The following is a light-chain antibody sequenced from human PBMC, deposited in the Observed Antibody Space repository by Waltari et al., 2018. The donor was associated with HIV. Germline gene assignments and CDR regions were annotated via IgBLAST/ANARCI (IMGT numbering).Light chain of an antibody. CDR3: SSCTLHNTVI. CDR1: SSDVGGRHC. Sequence: QSALTQPASVSGSPGQSITISCTATSSDVGGRHCVSWYQHRPGKAPKLMIFDVDRRPSGVSDRFSGSKSDNTASLTISGLQAEDEADYYCSSCTLHNTVIFGGGTKVTVL. J-gene: IGLJ2*01. V-gene: IGLV2-14*03. CDR2: DVD.